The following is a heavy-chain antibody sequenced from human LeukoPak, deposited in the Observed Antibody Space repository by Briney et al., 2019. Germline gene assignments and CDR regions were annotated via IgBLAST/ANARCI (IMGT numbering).Heavy chain of an antibody. D-gene: IGHD1-26*01. CDR3: ARDMSSGAFDI. CDR1: GFSFSTYT. J-gene: IGHJ3*02. V-gene: IGHV3-23*01. CDR2: ITDSGKP. Sequence: QTGGSLRLSCTASGFSFSTYTMTWVRQAPGKGLEWVSGITDSGKPCYADSVKGRFTISRDNSKSTLYLQINSLRAEDTAVYYCARDMSSGAFDIWGQGTMVTVSS.